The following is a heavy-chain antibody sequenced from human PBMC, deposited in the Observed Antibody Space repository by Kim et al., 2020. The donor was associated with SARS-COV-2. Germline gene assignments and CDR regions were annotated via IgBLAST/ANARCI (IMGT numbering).Heavy chain of an antibody. Sequence: SITYAQKFQGRRTMTMDTSTTTVYMELSGLRSEDTAIYYCARDRPHNWFDPWGQGTLVTVSS. V-gene: IGHV1-46*01. CDR2: SI. CDR3: ARDRPHNWFDP. J-gene: IGHJ5*02.